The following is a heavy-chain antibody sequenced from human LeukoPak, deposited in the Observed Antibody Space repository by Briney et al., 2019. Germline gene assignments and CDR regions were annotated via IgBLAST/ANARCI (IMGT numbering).Heavy chain of an antibody. CDR1: GGSISSSSYY. D-gene: IGHD2-2*01. CDR3: ANSLLGYCSSTSCYRYYFDY. J-gene: IGHJ4*02. V-gene: IGHV4-39*07. Sequence: PSETLSLTCTVSGGSISSSSYYWGWIRQPPGKGLEWIGSIYYSGSTYYNPSLKSRVTISVDTSKNQFSLKLSSVTAADTAVYYCANSLLGYCSSTSCYRYYFDYWGQGTLVTVSS. CDR2: IYYSGST.